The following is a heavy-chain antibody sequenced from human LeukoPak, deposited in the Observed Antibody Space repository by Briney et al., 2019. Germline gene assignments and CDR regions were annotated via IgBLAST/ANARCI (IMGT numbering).Heavy chain of an antibody. Sequence: GPSVKVSCKASGYTFTRYGISWVRQAPGQGLDWMGWISAYNGNTNYAQKLQGRVTMTTDTSTSTAYMELRSLRSDDTAVYYCARDIYGSGSYYPPLDYWGRGTLVTVSS. V-gene: IGHV1-18*01. CDR2: ISAYNGNT. J-gene: IGHJ4*02. CDR3: ARDIYGSGSYYPPLDY. D-gene: IGHD3-10*01. CDR1: GYTFTRYG.